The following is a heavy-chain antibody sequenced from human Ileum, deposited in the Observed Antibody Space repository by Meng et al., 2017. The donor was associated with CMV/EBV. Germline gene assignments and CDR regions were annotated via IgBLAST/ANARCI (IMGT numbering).Heavy chain of an antibody. CDR1: FTVSSNS. CDR3: ARAGGDDYVWGSYRLGDY. Sequence: FTVSSNSMSWVRQAPGKGLEWVSVIYSGGSTYYADSVKGRFTISRDNSKNTLYLQMNSLRAEDTAVYYCARAGGDDYVWGSYRLGDYWGQGTLVTVSS. CDR2: IYSGGST. J-gene: IGHJ4*02. V-gene: IGHV3-53*01. D-gene: IGHD3-16*02.